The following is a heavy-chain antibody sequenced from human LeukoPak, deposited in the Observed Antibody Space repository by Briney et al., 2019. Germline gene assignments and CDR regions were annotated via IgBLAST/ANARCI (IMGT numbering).Heavy chain of an antibody. CDR3: ARRGIAGATIDY. V-gene: IGHV3-30*02. CDR2: IRYDGSNK. D-gene: IGHD1-26*01. Sequence: GGSLRLSCAASGFTFNNYDMHWVRQAPGKGLEWVAFIRYDGSNKYYADSVKGRFTISRDNSKNTLYLQMNSLRAEDTAVYYCARRGIAGATIDYWGQGTLVTVPS. CDR1: GFTFNNYD. J-gene: IGHJ4*02.